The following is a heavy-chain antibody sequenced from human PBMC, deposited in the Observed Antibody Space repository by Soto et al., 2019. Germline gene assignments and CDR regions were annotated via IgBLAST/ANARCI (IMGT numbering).Heavy chain of an antibody. CDR3: ARDKGRWSLDY. CDR1: GFTFSSYG. CDR2: IWYDGSNK. Sequence: GGSLRLSCAASGFTFSSYGMHWVRQAPGKGLEWVAVIWYDGSNKYYADSVKGRFTISRDNSKNTLYLQMNSLRAEDTAVYYCARDKGRWSLDYWGHGTLVTVSS. D-gene: IGHD2-15*01. V-gene: IGHV3-33*01. J-gene: IGHJ4*01.